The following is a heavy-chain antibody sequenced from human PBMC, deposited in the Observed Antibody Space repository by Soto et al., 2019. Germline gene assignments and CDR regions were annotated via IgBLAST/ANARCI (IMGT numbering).Heavy chain of an antibody. D-gene: IGHD1-1*01. Sequence: SVKVSCKASGGTFSSYTISWVRQAPGQGLEWMGRIIPILGIANYAQKFQGRVTITADKSTSTAYMELSSLRSEDTAVYYCARDRNWKSTDIDPWGQGTLVTVSS. CDR2: IIPILGIA. J-gene: IGHJ5*02. CDR1: GGTFSSYT. V-gene: IGHV1-69*04. CDR3: ARDRNWKSTDIDP.